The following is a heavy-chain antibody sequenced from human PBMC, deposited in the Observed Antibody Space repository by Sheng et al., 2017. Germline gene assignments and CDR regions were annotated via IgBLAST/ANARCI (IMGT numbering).Heavy chain of an antibody. CDR1: GFTFKNFG. D-gene: IGHD2-21*01. J-gene: IGHJ3*02. CDR3: AKVPWGGGAGDAFDI. CDR2: ISGSGTNT. Sequence: EVQLLESGGGLVQPGGSLRLSCAASGFTFKNFGTSWVRQAPGKGLEWVSAISGSGTNTHYADSVKGRFTISRDNSKNALYLQMNSLRAEDTAVYYCAKVPWGGGAGDAFDIWGQGTKVTVSS. V-gene: IGHV3-23*01.